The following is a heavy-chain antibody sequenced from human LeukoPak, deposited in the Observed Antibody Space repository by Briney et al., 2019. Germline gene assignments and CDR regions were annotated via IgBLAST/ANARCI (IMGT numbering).Heavy chain of an antibody. J-gene: IGHJ4*02. CDR3: ATHSAAAAVYFDY. CDR2: IYYSGST. D-gene: IGHD6-13*01. CDR1: GGSISGYY. Sequence: PSETLSLTCTVSGGSISGYYWSWIRQPPGKGLEWIGYIYYSGSTNYNPSLKSRVTISVDTSKNQFSLKLSSVTAADTAVYYCATHSAAAAVYFDYWGQGALVTMSS. V-gene: IGHV4-59*08.